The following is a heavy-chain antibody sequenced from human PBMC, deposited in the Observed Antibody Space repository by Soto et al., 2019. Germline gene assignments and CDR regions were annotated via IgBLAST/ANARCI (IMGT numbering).Heavy chain of an antibody. Sequence: QVQLVESGGGVVQPGRSLRLSCAASGFTFSSYGMHWVRQAPGKGLEWVAVIGYDGSNKYYADSVKCRFTISRDNSKNTLYLQMNSMRAEDTAVYYCAREIVADYSLDYWGQGTLVTVSS. D-gene: IGHD4-4*01. J-gene: IGHJ4*02. CDR2: IGYDGSNK. CDR3: AREIVADYSLDY. CDR1: GFTFSSYG. V-gene: IGHV3-33*01.